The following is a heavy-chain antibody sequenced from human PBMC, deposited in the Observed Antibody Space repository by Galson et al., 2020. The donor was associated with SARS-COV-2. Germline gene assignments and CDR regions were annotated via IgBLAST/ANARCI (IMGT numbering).Heavy chain of an antibody. Sequence: GESLKISCAASGFTFRKSVMTWVRQAPGKGLEWVATISDSGGVTYYADSVKGLFTVSRDNSKNTLFLHMNSLRAEDTALYYCAKFGGSGSGSLDYYYYYHMDVWGQGTTVTVSS. CDR2: ISDSGGVT. CDR3: AKFGGSGSGSLDYYYYYHMDV. J-gene: IGHJ6*02. V-gene: IGHV3-23*01. CDR1: GFTFRKSV. D-gene: IGHD3-10*01.